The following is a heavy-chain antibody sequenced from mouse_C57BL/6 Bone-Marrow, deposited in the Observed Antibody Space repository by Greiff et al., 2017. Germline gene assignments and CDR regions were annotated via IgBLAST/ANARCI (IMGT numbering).Heavy chain of an antibody. D-gene: IGHD2-2*01. CDR1: GYTFTSYW. CDR2: IDPSDSYT. J-gene: IGHJ2*01. CDR3: AGFYGYFYYFDY. V-gene: IGHV1-50*01. Sequence: QVQLQQPGAELVKPGASVKLSCKASGYTFTSYWMQWVKQRPGQGLEWIGEIDPSDSYTNYNQKFKGKATLTVHTSSSTAYMQLSSLTSEDSAVYYCAGFYGYFYYFDYWGQGTTLTVSS.